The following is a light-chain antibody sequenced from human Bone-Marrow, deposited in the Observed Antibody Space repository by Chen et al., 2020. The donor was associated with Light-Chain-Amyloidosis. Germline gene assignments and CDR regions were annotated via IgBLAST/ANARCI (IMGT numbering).Light chain of an antibody. CDR3: CSYAGSSPYV. V-gene: IGLV2-11*01. Sequence: QSALTQPRSVSGSPGQSVTISCTGTSSDVGGYESVSWYQQHPGKAPKLLIYDVNKRPSGVPDRFCGSKSGNSASLTISGLQTEDEADYYCCSYAGSSPYVFGTWTTVTVL. CDR1: SSDVGGYES. J-gene: IGLJ1*01. CDR2: DVN.